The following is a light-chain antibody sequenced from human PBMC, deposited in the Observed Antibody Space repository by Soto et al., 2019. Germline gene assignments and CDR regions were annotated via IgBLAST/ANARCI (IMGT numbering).Light chain of an antibody. Sequence: EIVLTQSPATLSVSPGEGSTLSCRASQSASANVAWYQQQHAQAPRLLIYGASTRANGIPARFSGSGSGTEFTLTISSLLSEDFASYYCQQYDNWHPWTFGQGTKVDIK. V-gene: IGKV3-15*01. CDR2: GAS. J-gene: IGKJ1*01. CDR3: QQYDNWHPWT. CDR1: QSASAN.